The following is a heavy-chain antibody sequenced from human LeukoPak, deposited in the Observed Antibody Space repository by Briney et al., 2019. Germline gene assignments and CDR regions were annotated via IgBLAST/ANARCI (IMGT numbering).Heavy chain of an antibody. D-gene: IGHD3-10*01. CDR2: IIPIFGTA. J-gene: IGHJ6*02. Sequence: EASVKVSCKASGGTFSSYAISWVRQAPGQGLEWMGGIIPIFGTANYAQKFQGRVTITADESTSTAYMELSSLRSEDTAVYYCARSKDYRRKFHGMDVWGQGTTVTVSS. V-gene: IGHV1-69*13. CDR3: ARSKDYRRKFHGMDV. CDR1: GGTFSSYA.